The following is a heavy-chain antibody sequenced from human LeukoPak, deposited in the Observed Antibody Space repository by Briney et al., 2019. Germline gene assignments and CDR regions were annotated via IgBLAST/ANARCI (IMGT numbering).Heavy chain of an antibody. V-gene: IGHV4-38-2*02. J-gene: IGHJ5*01. Sequence: SETLSLTCTVSGYSISSGYYWGWIRQPPGKGLEWVGNIYHSGSTYYNPSLKSRVTISVDTSKNQFSLKLSSVTAADTAVYYCARVPVNIWENWFDFWGQGTLVTVPS. D-gene: IGHD1-26*01. CDR3: ARVPVNIWENWFDF. CDR1: GYSISSGYY. CDR2: IYHSGST.